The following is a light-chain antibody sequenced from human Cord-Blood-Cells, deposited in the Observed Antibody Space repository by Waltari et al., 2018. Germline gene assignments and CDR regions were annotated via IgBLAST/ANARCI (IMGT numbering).Light chain of an antibody. V-gene: IGLV2-11*01. Sequence: QSALTQPRSVSGSPGQSVTISCTGTSSDVGGYNYVSWYQQHPGKAPKLMIYDVSKRPQGVPERFSCSKSGNPAFLTISGLQAEDEADYYYCSYAGSYTFEVFGGGTKLTVL. CDR1: SSDVGGYNY. CDR2: DVS. J-gene: IGLJ2*01. CDR3: CSYAGSYTFEV.